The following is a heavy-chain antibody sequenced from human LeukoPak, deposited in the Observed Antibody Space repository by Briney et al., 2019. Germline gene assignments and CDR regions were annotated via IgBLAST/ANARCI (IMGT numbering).Heavy chain of an antibody. J-gene: IGHJ6*03. D-gene: IGHD2-2*01. V-gene: IGHV3-23*01. CDR2: ISGSGGST. CDR1: GFTFSSYA. Sequence: GGSLRLSCAASGFTFSSYAMSWVRQAPGKGLEWVSAISGSGGSTYYADSVKGRFTISRDNAKNSLYLQMNSLRAEDTAVYYCARGTYIVVVPAHYYYMDVWAKGPRSPSP. CDR3: ARGTYIVVVPAHYYYMDV.